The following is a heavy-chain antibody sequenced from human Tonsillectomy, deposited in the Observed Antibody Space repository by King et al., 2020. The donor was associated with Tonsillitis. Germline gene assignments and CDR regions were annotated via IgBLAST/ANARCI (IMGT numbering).Heavy chain of an antibody. J-gene: IGHJ5*02. Sequence: QVQLQESGPGLVKPSETLSLTCTVSGGSISSYYWSWIRQPPGKGLEWIGCIYYNGSTNYNPSLRSRVTISVDTSKNQFSLKLIPVTAADTAVYFCARDRSGFYYGSGSPAHWFDPWGQGTLVTVSS. V-gene: IGHV4-59*01. CDR2: IYYNGST. CDR3: ARDRSGFYYGSGSPAHWFDP. D-gene: IGHD3-10*01. CDR1: GGSISSYY.